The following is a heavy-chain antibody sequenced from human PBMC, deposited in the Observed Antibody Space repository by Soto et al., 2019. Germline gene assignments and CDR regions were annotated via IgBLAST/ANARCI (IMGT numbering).Heavy chain of an antibody. Sequence: QVQLVQSGAEVKRPGSSVKVSCRTSGGTFSSYAITWVRQAPGQGLEWMGGIIPMSGTVNYAQKFQGRFTITADKSPTTTYVERSSLRSEDTAVHYCERTTQYFGSWGCYYTTIDDYWGQGTLVTVSS. D-gene: IGHD3-3*01. CDR1: GGTFSSYA. CDR3: ERTTQYFGSWGCYYTTIDDY. V-gene: IGHV1-69*06. CDR2: IIPMSGTV. J-gene: IGHJ4*02.